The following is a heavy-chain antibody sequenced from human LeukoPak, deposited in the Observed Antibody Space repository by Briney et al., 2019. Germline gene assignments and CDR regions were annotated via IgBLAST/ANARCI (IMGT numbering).Heavy chain of an antibody. D-gene: IGHD4-17*01. V-gene: IGHV3-21*01. CDR3: ARDNGDYVWSGCWTH. CDR2: ISSSSSYI. CDR1: GFTFSSYS. Sequence: GGSLRLSCAASGFTFSSYSMNWVRQAPGKGLEGVSCISSSSSYIYYADSVKGRFTISRDNARNSLYLQINSLRAEDTAVYYCARDNGDYVWSGCWTHWGQGTLVTVSS. J-gene: IGHJ4*02.